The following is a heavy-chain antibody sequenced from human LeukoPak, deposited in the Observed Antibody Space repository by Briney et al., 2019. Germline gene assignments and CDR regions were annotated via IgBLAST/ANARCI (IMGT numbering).Heavy chain of an antibody. CDR2: IIPIFGTA. V-gene: IGHV1-69*01. Sequence: SVKVSCKASGGTFSSYAISWVRQAPGQGLEWMGGIIPIFGTANYAQKFQGRITITADESTSTAYMELSSLRSEDAAVYYCATLRPKLRYFDWSMGYYGMDVWGKGTTVTVSS. D-gene: IGHD3-9*01. CDR1: GGTFSSYA. J-gene: IGHJ6*04. CDR3: ATLRPKLRYFDWSMGYYGMDV.